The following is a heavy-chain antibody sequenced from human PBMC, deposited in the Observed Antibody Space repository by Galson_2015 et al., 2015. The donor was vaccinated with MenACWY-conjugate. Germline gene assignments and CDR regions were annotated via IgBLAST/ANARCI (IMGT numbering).Heavy chain of an antibody. V-gene: IGHV4-39*01. CDR3: AGIDYGESRPFDY. Sequence: LSLTCTVSGGSISSSSYYWGWIRQPLGKGLEWIGSIYYSGSTYYNPSLKSRVIISVDTSKNQFSLKLSSVTAADTAVYYCAGIDYGESRPFDYWGQGTLVTVSS. CDR1: GGSISSSSYY. J-gene: IGHJ4*02. CDR2: IYYSGST. D-gene: IGHD4-17*01.